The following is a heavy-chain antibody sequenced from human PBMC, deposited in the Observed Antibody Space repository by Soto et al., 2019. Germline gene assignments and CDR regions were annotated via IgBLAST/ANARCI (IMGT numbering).Heavy chain of an antibody. V-gene: IGHV3-21*01. Sequence: PGGSLRLSCAASGFTFSSYSMNWVRQAPGKGLEWVSSISSGSGYIYYADSVKGRFTISRDNAKNSLYLQMNSLRAEDTAVYYCARDRDDSSGYYHYWGQGTLVTVSS. CDR1: GFTFSSYS. J-gene: IGHJ4*02. CDR3: ARDRDDSSGYYHY. D-gene: IGHD3-22*01. CDR2: ISSGSGYI.